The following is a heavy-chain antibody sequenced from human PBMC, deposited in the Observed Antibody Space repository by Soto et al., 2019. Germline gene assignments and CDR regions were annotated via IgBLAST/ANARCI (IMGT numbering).Heavy chain of an antibody. CDR3: ARDGLVYCSGGSCSLGY. Sequence: QVQLVQSGAEVKKPGSSVKVSCKASGGTFSSYTISWVRQAPGQGLEWMGRIIPILGIANYAQKFQGRVTITADKPTSTAYMELSSLRSEDTAVYYCARDGLVYCSGGSCSLGYWGQGTLVPVSS. V-gene: IGHV1-69*08. D-gene: IGHD2-15*01. CDR2: IIPILGIA. CDR1: GGTFSSYT. J-gene: IGHJ4*02.